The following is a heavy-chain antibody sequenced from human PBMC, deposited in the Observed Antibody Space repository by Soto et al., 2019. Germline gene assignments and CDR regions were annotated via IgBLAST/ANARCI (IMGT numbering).Heavy chain of an antibody. CDR3: ARDWETSATGLIVS. D-gene: IGHD3-9*01. CDR2: TSYDGSNK. Sequence: VQLVESGGGVVQPGRSLRLSCVASGFTFSSYALHWVRQAPGKGLEWVAVTSYDGSNKYYADSVEGRFSISRDNSKNTLYLQTSSLTTDDTAMYYCARDWETSATGLIVSWGQGTLVTVSS. J-gene: IGHJ4*02. CDR1: GFTFSSYA. V-gene: IGHV3-30-3*01.